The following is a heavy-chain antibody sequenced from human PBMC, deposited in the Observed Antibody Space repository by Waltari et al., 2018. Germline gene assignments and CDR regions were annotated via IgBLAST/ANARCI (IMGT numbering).Heavy chain of an antibody. CDR2: IYYSGST. CDR3: ARTLKYSSRRFYYYYGMDV. D-gene: IGHD6-13*01. V-gene: IGHV4-59*01. J-gene: IGHJ6*02. CDR1: GGYISSYY. Sequence: QVQLQESGPGLVKPSETLSLTCTVSGGYISSYYWRWIRQPPGKGLEWIGYIYYSGSTNYNPSLKSRVTISVDTSKNQFSLKLSSVTAADTAVYYCARTLKYSSRRFYYYYGMDVWGQGTTVTVSS.